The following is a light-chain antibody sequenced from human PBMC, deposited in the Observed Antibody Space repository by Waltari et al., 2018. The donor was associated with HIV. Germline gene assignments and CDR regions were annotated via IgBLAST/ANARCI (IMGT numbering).Light chain of an antibody. Sequence: EIRLTQSPVILSVSPGGRATLSCRASQNIKTDLAWYQQKPGQSPRLLIYDASTRITGTPDRFSGSGSGTDFTLTISSVHSEDFAVYYCHQYDKWPMYTFGQGTKVDMK. CDR2: DAS. V-gene: IGKV3-15*01. CDR3: HQYDKWPMYT. CDR1: QNIKTD. J-gene: IGKJ2*01.